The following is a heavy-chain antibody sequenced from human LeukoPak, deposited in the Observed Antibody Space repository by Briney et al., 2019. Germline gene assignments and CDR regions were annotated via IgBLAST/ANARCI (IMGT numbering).Heavy chain of an antibody. CDR3: ARATYYYDSSGYYPWFDP. Sequence: PRASVKVSCKASGYTFTSYAMHWVRQAPGQRLEWMGWINAGNGNTKYSQKFQGRVTITRDTSASTAYMELSSLRSEDTAVYYCARATYYYDSSGYYPWFDPWGQGTLDTVSS. CDR1: GYTFTSYA. J-gene: IGHJ5*02. D-gene: IGHD3-22*01. CDR2: INAGNGNT. V-gene: IGHV1-3*01.